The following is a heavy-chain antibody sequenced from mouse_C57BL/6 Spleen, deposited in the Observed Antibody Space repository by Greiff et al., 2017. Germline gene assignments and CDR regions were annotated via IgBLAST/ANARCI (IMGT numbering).Heavy chain of an antibody. J-gene: IGHJ1*03. CDR2: IWSGGST. Sequence: QVQLQQSGPGLVQPSQSLSITCTVSGFSLTSYGVHWVRQSPGKGLEWLGVIWSGGSTDYNAAFISRLSISKDNSKSQVFCKMNSLQADDTAIYYCARNLPAVAWYFDVWGTGTTVTVSS. D-gene: IGHD1-1*01. CDR3: ARNLPAVAWYFDV. CDR1: GFSLTSYG. V-gene: IGHV2-2*01.